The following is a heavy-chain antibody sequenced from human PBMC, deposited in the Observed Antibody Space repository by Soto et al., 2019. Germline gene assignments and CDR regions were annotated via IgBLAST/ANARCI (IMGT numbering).Heavy chain of an antibody. Sequence: SSETLSLTCTVSGGSISSSSYYWGWIRQPPGKGLEWIGSIYYSGSTYYNPSLKSRVTISVDTSKNQFSLKLSSVTAADTAVYYCARQGGVVVVAATPVLFDYWGQGTLVTVSS. J-gene: IGHJ4*02. D-gene: IGHD2-15*01. CDR1: GGSISSSSYY. CDR2: IYYSGST. V-gene: IGHV4-39*01. CDR3: ARQGGVVVVAATPVLFDY.